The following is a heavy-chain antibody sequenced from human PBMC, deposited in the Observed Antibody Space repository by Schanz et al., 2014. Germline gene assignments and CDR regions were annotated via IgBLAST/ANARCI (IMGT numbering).Heavy chain of an antibody. CDR1: GFTFSSFA. CDR3: ARSYSSGWYPYYYGMDV. Sequence: VQLVESGGGVVQPGRSLRLSCAASGFTFSSFAMSWVRQAPGKGLEWVSSISSTSTYLYYADSVKGRFTISRDSAKNSLYLQMNSLRAEDTAVYYCARSYSSGWYPYYYGMDVWGQGTTVTVSS. J-gene: IGHJ6*02. CDR2: ISSTSTYL. D-gene: IGHD6-19*01. V-gene: IGHV3-21*01.